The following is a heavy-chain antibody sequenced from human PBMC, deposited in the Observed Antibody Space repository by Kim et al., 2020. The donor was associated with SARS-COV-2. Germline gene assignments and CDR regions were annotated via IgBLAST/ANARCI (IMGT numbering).Heavy chain of an antibody. D-gene: IGHD3-10*01. CDR2: IRSKAYGGTT. V-gene: IGHV3-49*04. J-gene: IGHJ4*02. Sequence: GGSLRLSCTASGFTFGDYAMSWVRQAPGKGLEWVGFIRSKAYGGTTEYAASVKGRFTISRDDSKSIAYLQMNSLKTEDTAVYYCTRDPTVHYGSGSPKFDYWGQGTLVTVSS. CDR1: GFTFGDYA. CDR3: TRDPTVHYGSGSPKFDY.